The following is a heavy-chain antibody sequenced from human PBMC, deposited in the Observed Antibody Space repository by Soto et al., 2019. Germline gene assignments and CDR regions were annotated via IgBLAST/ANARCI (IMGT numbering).Heavy chain of an antibody. V-gene: IGHV1-69*06. Sequence: QVQLVQSGSEVKKPGSSVKVSCKASGGTFSDFTLSWLRQAPGRGLEWMGGIIPMIGATNNAQKLKGRLTITADKSKGTVYMELNSLRSDDTAVYYCARYWSAGTLYGAFDIWGQGTEVTVSP. J-gene: IGHJ3*02. CDR2: IIPMIGAT. CDR3: ARYWSAGTLYGAFDI. CDR1: GGTFSDFT. D-gene: IGHD2-15*01.